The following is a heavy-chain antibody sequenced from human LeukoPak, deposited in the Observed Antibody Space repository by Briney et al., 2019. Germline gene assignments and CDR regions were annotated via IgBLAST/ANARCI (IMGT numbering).Heavy chain of an antibody. V-gene: IGHV1-69*06. J-gene: IGHJ4*02. D-gene: IGHD1-1*01. CDR1: GGTFSSYA. CDR3: TTGTTGYYFDY. CDR2: IIPIFGTA. Sequence: SVKVSCKASGGTFSSYAISWVRQAPGQGLEWMGGIIPIFGTANYAQKFQGRVTITADRSTSTAYMELSSLRSEDTAVYYCTTGTTGYYFDYWGQGTLVTVSS.